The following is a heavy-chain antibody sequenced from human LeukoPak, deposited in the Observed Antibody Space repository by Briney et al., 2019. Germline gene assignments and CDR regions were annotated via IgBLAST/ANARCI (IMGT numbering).Heavy chain of an antibody. CDR3: ARDGDPGYSSGWYDY. J-gene: IGHJ4*02. CDR2: IWYDGSNK. Sequence: GGSLRLSCAASGFTFSSYGMHWVRQAPGKGLEWVAVIWYDGSNKYYADSVKGRFTISRDNSKNTLYLQMNSLRVEDTAVYYCARDGDPGYSSGWYDYWGQGTLVTVSS. V-gene: IGHV3-33*01. D-gene: IGHD6-19*01. CDR1: GFTFSSYG.